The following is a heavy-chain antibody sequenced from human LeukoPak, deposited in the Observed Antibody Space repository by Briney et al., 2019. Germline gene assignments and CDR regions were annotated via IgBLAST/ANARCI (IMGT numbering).Heavy chain of an antibody. CDR3: ARERYCSGGSCPLGY. J-gene: IGHJ4*02. CDR1: GGSFSGYY. CDR2: INHSGST. V-gene: IGHV4-34*01. D-gene: IGHD2-15*01. Sequence: SETLSLTCAVYGGSFSGYYWSWIRQPPGKGLEWIGEINHSGSTNYNPSLKSRVTISVDRSKNQFSLKLSSVTAADTAVYYCARERYCSGGSCPLGYWGQGTLVTVSS.